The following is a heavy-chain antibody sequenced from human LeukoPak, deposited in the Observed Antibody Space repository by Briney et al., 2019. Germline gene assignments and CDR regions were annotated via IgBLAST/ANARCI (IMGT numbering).Heavy chain of an antibody. CDR3: NYYGSGSYYIPFDY. J-gene: IGHJ4*02. V-gene: IGHV3-23*01. D-gene: IGHD3-10*01. CDR2: ISGSGGST. Sequence: QTGGSLRLSCAASGFTFSSYAMSWVRQAPGKGLEWVSAISGSGGSTYHADSVKGRFTISRDNSKNTLYLQMNSLRAEDTAVYYCNYYGSGSYYIPFDYWGQGTLVTVSS. CDR1: GFTFSSYA.